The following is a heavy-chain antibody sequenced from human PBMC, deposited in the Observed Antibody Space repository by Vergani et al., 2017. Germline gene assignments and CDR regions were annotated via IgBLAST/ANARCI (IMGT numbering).Heavy chain of an antibody. J-gene: IGHJ4*02. CDR3: ARDRTQLLYRYPLDY. V-gene: IGHV1-18*01. Sequence: QVQLVQSGAEVKKPGASVKVSCKASGYTFTSYGISWVRQAPGQGLEWMGWISAYNGNTNYAQKLQGRVTMTTDTSTSTAYMELRSRRSDDTAVYYCARDRTQLLYRYPLDYWGQGTLVTVSS. CDR2: ISAYNGNT. D-gene: IGHD2-2*02. CDR1: GYTFTSYG.